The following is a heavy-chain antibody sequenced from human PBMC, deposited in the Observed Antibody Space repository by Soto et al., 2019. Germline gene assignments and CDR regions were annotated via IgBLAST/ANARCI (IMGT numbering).Heavy chain of an antibody. Sequence: QVQLVESGGGVVQPGRSLRLSCAASGFTFSSYGMHWVRQAPGKGLEWMAVIWYDGSNKYYADSVKGRFTISRDNSKNALYLQIISLRAEDTVVYYCAMSSSSSWYLSYTFDYWGQGTLVTVSS. CDR3: AMSSSSSWYLSYTFDY. CDR2: IWYDGSNK. D-gene: IGHD6-13*01. J-gene: IGHJ4*02. V-gene: IGHV3-33*01. CDR1: GFTFSSYG.